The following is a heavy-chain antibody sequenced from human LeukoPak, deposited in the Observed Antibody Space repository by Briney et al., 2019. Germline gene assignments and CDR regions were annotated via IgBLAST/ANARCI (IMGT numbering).Heavy chain of an antibody. CDR1: GFTFRSYN. CDR2: IQDDENNE. Sequence: GGSLRLSCAASGFTFRSYNMHWVRQAPGKGLEWVAFIQDDENNEYYADSVRGRFTISRDNAKNTLHLQMNSLRAEDTAVYYCARGARGSGTASDYWGQGTLVTVSS. D-gene: IGHD3-10*01. CDR3: ARGARGSGTASDY. V-gene: IGHV3-30*02. J-gene: IGHJ4*02.